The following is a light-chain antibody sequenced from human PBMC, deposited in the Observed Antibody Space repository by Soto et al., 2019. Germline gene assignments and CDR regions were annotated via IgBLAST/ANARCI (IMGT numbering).Light chain of an antibody. CDR2: KAS. V-gene: IGKV1-5*03. Sequence: DIQMTQSPSTLSASVGDRVTITCRASQSISSWLAWYQQKPGTAPNLLIYKASTLQSGVPSGFSGSGSGTEFTLTISSLQPDDSATYYCQQYNDNWTFGQGTKVDI. CDR1: QSISSW. CDR3: QQYNDNWT. J-gene: IGKJ1*01.